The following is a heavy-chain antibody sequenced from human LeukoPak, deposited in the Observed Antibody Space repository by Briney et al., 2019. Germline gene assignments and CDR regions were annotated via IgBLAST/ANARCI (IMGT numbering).Heavy chain of an antibody. J-gene: IGHJ4*02. V-gene: IGHV3-30*18. D-gene: IGHD6-19*01. CDR2: ISYDGSNK. Sequence: GGSLRLSCAASGFTFSSYGMHWVRQAPGKGLEWVAVISYDGSNKYYADSVKGRFTISRDNSKNTLYLQMNSLRAEDTAVYYCAKDSYKSSGWYDYWGQGTLVTVSS. CDR3: AKDSYKSSGWYDY. CDR1: GFTFSSYG.